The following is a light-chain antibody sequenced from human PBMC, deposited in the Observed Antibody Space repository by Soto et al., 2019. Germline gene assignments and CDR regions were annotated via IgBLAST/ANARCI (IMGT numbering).Light chain of an antibody. Sequence: EVVLTQSPGTLSLSPGERATLSCRASRSVSSNFLAWYQQKPGQAPRLLIYGASSRATGIPDRFSGSGSGTDFTLTISRLEPEDFAVYYCQQYGSSRTFGPGTKVDIK. CDR2: GAS. CDR1: RSVSSNF. J-gene: IGKJ3*01. V-gene: IGKV3-20*01. CDR3: QQYGSSRT.